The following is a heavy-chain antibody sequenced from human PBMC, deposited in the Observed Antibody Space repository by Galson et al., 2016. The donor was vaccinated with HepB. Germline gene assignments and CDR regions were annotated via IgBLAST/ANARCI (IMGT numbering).Heavy chain of an antibody. J-gene: IGHJ4*02. V-gene: IGHV1-3*01. Sequence: SVKVSCKASGYTFTSYGISWVRQAPGQRLEWMGWINVGNGNTKYSEKFQGRVTITRDTSASTVHMELSSLRSEDTAVYYCAREHDIWTSYAFDIWGQGTLVTVSS. D-gene: IGHD3-16*01. CDR3: AREHDIWTSYAFDI. CDR2: INVGNGNT. CDR1: GYTFTSYG.